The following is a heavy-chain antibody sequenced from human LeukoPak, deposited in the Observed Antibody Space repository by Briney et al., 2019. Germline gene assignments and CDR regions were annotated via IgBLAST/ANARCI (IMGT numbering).Heavy chain of an antibody. CDR1: GFTFSSYS. J-gene: IGHJ4*02. V-gene: IGHV3-48*04. CDR2: ISSSGSTI. D-gene: IGHD6-13*01. CDR3: ARDGIAAADY. Sequence: PTGGSLRLSCAASGFTFSSYSMNWVRQAPGKGLEWVSYISSSGSTIYYADSVKGRFTISRDNAKNSLYLQMNSLRAEDTAVYYCARDGIAAADYWGQGTLVTVSS.